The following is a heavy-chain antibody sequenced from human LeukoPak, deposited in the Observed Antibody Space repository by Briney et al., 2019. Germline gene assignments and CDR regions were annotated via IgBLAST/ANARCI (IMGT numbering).Heavy chain of an antibody. V-gene: IGHV3-48*04. Sequence: WGSLRLSCAASGFTFSSYSMNRVRQAPGKGLEWVSYISSSSSTIYYADSVKGRFTISRDNAKNSLYLQMNSLRAEDTAVYFCARDRGSPLRKPIPRDYYFDSWGQGSLVTVSS. CDR2: ISSSSSTI. CDR3: ARDRGSPLRKPIPRDYYFDS. CDR1: GFTFSSYS. D-gene: IGHD2-21*01. J-gene: IGHJ4*02.